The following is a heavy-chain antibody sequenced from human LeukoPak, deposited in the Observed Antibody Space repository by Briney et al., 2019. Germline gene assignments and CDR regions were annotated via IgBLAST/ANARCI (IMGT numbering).Heavy chain of an antibody. J-gene: IGHJ4*02. CDR3: ARTEYYDILTGYYFDY. CDR1: GGSFSGYY. CDR2: IYYSGST. V-gene: IGHV4-59*01. D-gene: IGHD3-9*01. Sequence: SETLSLTCAVYGGSFSGYYWSWIRQPPGKGLEWIGYIYYSGSTNYNPSLKSRVTISVDTSKNQFSLKLSSVTAADTAVYYCARTEYYDILTGYYFDYWGQGTLVTVSS.